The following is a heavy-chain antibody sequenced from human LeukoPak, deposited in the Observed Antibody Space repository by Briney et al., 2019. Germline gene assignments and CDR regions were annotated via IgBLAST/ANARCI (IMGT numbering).Heavy chain of an antibody. CDR2: ISAYNGNT. J-gene: IGHJ4*02. CDR3: ARDLGSGIAEPFDH. V-gene: IGHV1-18*01. Sequence: ASVKVSCKASGYTFTNYGISWVRQAPGQGLEWMGWISAYNGNTNYARKLQGRVTVTTDTSTSTAYMELRSLRSDDTAVYYCARDLGSGIAEPFDHWGQGTLVTVSS. D-gene: IGHD6-13*01. CDR1: GYTFTNYG.